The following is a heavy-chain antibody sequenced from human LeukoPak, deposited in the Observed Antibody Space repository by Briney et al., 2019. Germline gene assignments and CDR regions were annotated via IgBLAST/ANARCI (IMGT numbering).Heavy chain of an antibody. CDR3: ARDGIVGAHFDY. CDR2: ISSSSSYI. CDR1: GFTFSGST. D-gene: IGHD1-26*01. Sequence: GGSLRLSCAASGFTFSGSTMNWVRQAPGKGLEWVSSISSSSSYIYYADSVKGRFTISRDNAKNSLYLQMNSLRAEDTAVYYCARDGIVGAHFDYWGQGTLVTVSS. J-gene: IGHJ4*02. V-gene: IGHV3-21*01.